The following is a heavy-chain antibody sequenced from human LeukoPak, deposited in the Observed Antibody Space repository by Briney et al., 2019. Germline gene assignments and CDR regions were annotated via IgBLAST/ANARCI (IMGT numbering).Heavy chain of an antibody. CDR3: ARGVLRYFDWLFYYFDY. J-gene: IGHJ4*02. Sequence: GGSLGLSCAASGFTFSSYGMSWVRQAPGKGLEWVSAISGSGGSTYYADSVKGRFTISRDNSKNTLYLQMNSLRAEDTAVYYCARGVLRYFDWLFYYFDYWGQGTLVTVSS. D-gene: IGHD3-9*01. CDR2: ISGSGGST. CDR1: GFTFSSYG. V-gene: IGHV3-23*01.